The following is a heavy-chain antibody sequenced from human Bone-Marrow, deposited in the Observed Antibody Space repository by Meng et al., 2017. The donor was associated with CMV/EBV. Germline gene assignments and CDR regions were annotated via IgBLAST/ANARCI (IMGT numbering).Heavy chain of an antibody. CDR2: IIPILGIA. V-gene: IGHV1-69*10. Sequence: SVKVSCKASGGTFSSYAISWVRQAPGQGLEWMGGIIPILGIANYAQKFQGRVTITADKSTSTAYMELSSLRSEDTAVYYCARNPPIHGFWRPYDFYYGMDVWGHGTTVTVSS. J-gene: IGHJ6*02. D-gene: IGHD3-3*01. CDR3: ARNPPIHGFWRPYDFYYGMDV. CDR1: GGTFSSYA.